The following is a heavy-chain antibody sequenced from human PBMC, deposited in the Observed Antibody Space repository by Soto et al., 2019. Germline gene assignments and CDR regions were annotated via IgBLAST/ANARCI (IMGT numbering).Heavy chain of an antibody. J-gene: IGHJ6*02. CDR2: FYPSGNI. V-gene: IGHV4-4*07. CDR3: ARCGLDYGMDV. D-gene: IGHD3-16*01. Sequence: SETLSHTCPFYGGYLSSYYSCWISQPAGKGLEWIGRFYPSGNINYNPSLKSRLTMSGDTSRNQFSLNLTSVTAADTAVYYCARCGLDYGMDVWGQGTTVTVSS. CDR1: GGYLSSYY.